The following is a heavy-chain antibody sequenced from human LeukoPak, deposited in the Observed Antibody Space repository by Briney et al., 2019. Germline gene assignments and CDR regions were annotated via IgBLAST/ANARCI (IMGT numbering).Heavy chain of an antibody. CDR1: GDSVSSNSAA. CDR2: TYYRSKWYN. V-gene: IGHV6-1*01. J-gene: IGHJ5*02. CDR3: ARDLVVRGRWSWFDP. Sequence: SQTLSLTCAISGDSVSSNSAAWNWIRQSPSRGLEWLGRTYYRSKWYNDYAVSVKSRITINPDTSKNQFSLKLSSVTAADTAVYYCARDLVVRGRWSWFDPWGQGTLVTVSS. D-gene: IGHD3-10*01.